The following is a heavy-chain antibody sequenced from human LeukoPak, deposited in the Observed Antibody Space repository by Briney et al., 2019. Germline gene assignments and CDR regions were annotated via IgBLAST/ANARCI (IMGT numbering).Heavy chain of an antibody. J-gene: IGHJ5*02. CDR2: INPSGGST. Sequence: ASVKVSCKASGYTFTSYYMHWVRQAPGQGLEWMGIINPSGGSTSYAQKFQGRVTMTRDTSTSTVYMELSSLRSEDTAVYYCAREAIVVVPAARGKWFDPWGQGTLVTVSS. CDR1: GYTFTSYY. V-gene: IGHV1-46*01. D-gene: IGHD2-2*01. CDR3: AREAIVVVPAARGKWFDP.